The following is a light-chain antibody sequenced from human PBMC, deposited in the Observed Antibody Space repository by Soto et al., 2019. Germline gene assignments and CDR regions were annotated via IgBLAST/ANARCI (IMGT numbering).Light chain of an antibody. Sequence: QSVLTQPPSASGTPGQRVTISCSGSRSNIGSNYVYWYQQFPGTAPKLLIYFNNQRPSGVPERFSGSKSGTSASLAISGLRSEDEAEYYCSTWDDSLTGPGFGGGTQLTVL. J-gene: IGLJ2*01. V-gene: IGLV1-47*02. CDR2: FNN. CDR3: STWDDSLTGPG. CDR1: RSNIGSNY.